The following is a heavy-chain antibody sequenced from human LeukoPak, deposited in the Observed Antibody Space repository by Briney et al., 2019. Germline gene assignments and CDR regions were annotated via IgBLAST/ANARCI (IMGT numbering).Heavy chain of an antibody. CDR1: GFTFSSYG. CDR2: IWYDGSNK. Sequence: GGSLRLSCAASGFTFSSYGMHWVRQAPGKGLEWVAVIWYDGSNKYYADSVKGRFTISRDNSKNTLYVQMNSLRADDTAVYYCARDGRPTVVAATLRGGYGMDVWGQGTTVTVSS. V-gene: IGHV3-33*01. CDR3: ARDGRPTVVAATLRGGYGMDV. D-gene: IGHD2-15*01. J-gene: IGHJ6*02.